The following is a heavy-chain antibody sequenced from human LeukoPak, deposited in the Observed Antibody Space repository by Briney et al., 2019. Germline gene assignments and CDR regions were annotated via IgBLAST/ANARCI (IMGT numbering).Heavy chain of an antibody. CDR1: GGSFSGYY. D-gene: IGHD3-16*01. J-gene: IGHJ6*03. Sequence: MPSETLSLTCAVYGGSFSGYYWSWIRQPSGKGLEWIGEINHSGGTKYNPSLKSRVTISVDTSKNQFSLKLSSVTAADTAMYYCARVKDPGGYYYYYYMDVWGKGTTVTVSS. CDR2: INHSGGT. V-gene: IGHV4-34*01. CDR3: ARVKDPGGYYYYYYMDV.